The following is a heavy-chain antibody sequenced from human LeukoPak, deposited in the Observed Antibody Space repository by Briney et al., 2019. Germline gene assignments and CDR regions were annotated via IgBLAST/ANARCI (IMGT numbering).Heavy chain of an antibody. Sequence: GGSLRLSCAASGFTFSSYWMSWVRQAPGKGLEWVANIKQDGSEKYYVDSVKGRFTISRDNAKNSLYLQMNSLRAEDTAVYYCARVTVFRGVIPRNFDYWGQGTLVAVSS. CDR1: GFTFSSYW. CDR3: ARVTVFRGVIPRNFDY. J-gene: IGHJ4*02. D-gene: IGHD3-10*01. CDR2: IKQDGSEK. V-gene: IGHV3-7*01.